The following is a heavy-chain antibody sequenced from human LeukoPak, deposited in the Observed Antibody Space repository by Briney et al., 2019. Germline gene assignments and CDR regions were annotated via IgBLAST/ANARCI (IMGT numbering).Heavy chain of an antibody. Sequence: PGGSLRLSCAASGFTFSSYSMNWVRQAPGKGLEWVSYISSSSSTIYYADSVKGRFTISRDNSKNTLYLQMNSLRAGDTAVYYCAKGVGSGSYDAFDIWGRGTMVTVSS. CDR3: AKGVGSGSYDAFDI. V-gene: IGHV3-48*01. CDR1: GFTFSSYS. D-gene: IGHD1-26*01. J-gene: IGHJ3*02. CDR2: ISSSSSTI.